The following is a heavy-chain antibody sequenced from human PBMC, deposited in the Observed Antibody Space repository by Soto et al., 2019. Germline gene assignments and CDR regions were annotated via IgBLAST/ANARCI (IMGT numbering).Heavy chain of an antibody. D-gene: IGHD3-10*01. Sequence: QVQLVQSGAEVKKPGASVKVSCKASGYTFTSYYMHWVRQAPGQGLEWMGIINPSGGSTSYAQKFQGRVTMTRDTSTSTVYMELSSLRSEDTAVYYCARGSPDYYGSGSYYPGEDFDYWGQGTLVTVSS. J-gene: IGHJ4*02. V-gene: IGHV1-46*01. CDR1: GYTFTSYY. CDR3: ARGSPDYYGSGSYYPGEDFDY. CDR2: INPSGGST.